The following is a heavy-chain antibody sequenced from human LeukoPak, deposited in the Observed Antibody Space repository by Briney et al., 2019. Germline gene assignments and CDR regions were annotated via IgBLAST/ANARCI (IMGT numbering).Heavy chain of an antibody. CDR2: VIPIFGTA. Sequence: ASVKVSCKASGGTFSSYAISWVRQAPGQGLEWMGGVIPIFGTANYAQKFQGRVTITADKSTSTAYMELGSLRSEDTAVYYCARDSSTKYNWNDLLQRDYYYGMDVWGKGTTVTVSS. CDR3: ARDSSTKYNWNDLLQRDYYYGMDV. D-gene: IGHD1-1*01. CDR1: GGTFSSYA. V-gene: IGHV1-69*06. J-gene: IGHJ6*04.